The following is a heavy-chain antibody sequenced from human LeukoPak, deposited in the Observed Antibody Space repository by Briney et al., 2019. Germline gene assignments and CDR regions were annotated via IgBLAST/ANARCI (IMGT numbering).Heavy chain of an antibody. V-gene: IGHV6-1*01. Sequence: SQTLSLTCAISGDSVSSNSAAWHWIRQSPSRGLEWLGRTYYRSKWYNDYAVSVKSRITINPDTSKNQFSLQLNSVTPEDTAVYYCAHSNSGYDFLFDYWGQGTLVTVSS. D-gene: IGHD5-12*01. CDR3: AHSNSGYDFLFDY. J-gene: IGHJ4*02. CDR1: GDSVSSNSAA. CDR2: TYYRSKWYN.